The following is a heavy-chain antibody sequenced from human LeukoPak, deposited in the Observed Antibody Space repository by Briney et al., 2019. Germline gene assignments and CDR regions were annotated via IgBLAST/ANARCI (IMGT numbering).Heavy chain of an antibody. V-gene: IGHV4-30-2*01. D-gene: IGHD4-17*01. J-gene: IGHJ3*02. Sequence: SETLSLTCAVSGGSISSGGSSWSWIRQPPGKGLEWIGYIYHSGSTYYNPSLKSRPTISVDKSKHQFSLKLSSVTAADTAVYYCARDLPPDYAEIWGQGAMVTVSS. CDR2: IYHSGST. CDR3: ARDLPPDYAEI. CDR1: GGSISSGGSS.